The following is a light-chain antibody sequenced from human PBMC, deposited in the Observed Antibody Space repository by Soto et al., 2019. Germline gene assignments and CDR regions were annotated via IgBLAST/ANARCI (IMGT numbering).Light chain of an antibody. Sequence: EIVMTQSPATLSVYQGERVTLSCRARQSVGSNLAWYQQKPGQAPRLLIYGASNRATGIPARFSGSGSGTDLTLTISSLEPEDFAVYYCQQRSNWGITFGQGTRLEIK. CDR2: GAS. V-gene: IGKV3-11*01. CDR1: QSVGSN. CDR3: QQRSNWGIT. J-gene: IGKJ5*01.